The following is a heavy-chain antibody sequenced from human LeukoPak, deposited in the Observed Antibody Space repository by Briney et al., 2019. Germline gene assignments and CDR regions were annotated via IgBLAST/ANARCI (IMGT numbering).Heavy chain of an antibody. D-gene: IGHD5-24*01. CDR2: VHHTGVT. Sequence: SETLSLTCSVSGGSITSLYWSWVRQPPGKGLEYVGYVHHTGVTNYNPSLRGRVTASMDASKNQFYLKLNSVTAADTAIYYCVRSATIAVFRYGMDVWGQGTTVTVSS. J-gene: IGHJ6*02. CDR3: VRSATIAVFRYGMDV. V-gene: IGHV4-59*11. CDR1: GGSITSLY.